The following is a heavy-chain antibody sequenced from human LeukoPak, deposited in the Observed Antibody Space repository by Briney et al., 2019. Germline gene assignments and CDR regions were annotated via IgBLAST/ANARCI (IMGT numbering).Heavy chain of an antibody. CDR2: PSGSGAGT. J-gene: IGHJ4*02. Sequence: GVSLSLTCAASGFTFSDYDLGWVGQAQGRGWEWVVNPSGSGAGTYYSDSVQGRFTISRDNSKRTLFLQMNSLRAEDTAVYYCGGGYSREPRSDYWGQGTLVTVSS. V-gene: IGHV3-23*01. CDR3: GGGYSREPRSDY. CDR1: GFTFSDYD. D-gene: IGHD6-13*01.